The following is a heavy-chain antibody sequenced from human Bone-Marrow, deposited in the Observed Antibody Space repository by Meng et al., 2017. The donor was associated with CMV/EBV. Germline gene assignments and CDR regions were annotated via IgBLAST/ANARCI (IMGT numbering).Heavy chain of an antibody. CDR1: GFTFSSYS. J-gene: IGHJ5*02. D-gene: IGHD2-2*01. Sequence: GESLKISCAASGFTFSSYSMNWVRQAPGKGLEWVSSISSSSSYIYYADSVKGRFTISRDNAKNSLYLQMNSLRAEDTAVYYCARDLEYCNSTGCYEDWFDPWGQGTLVTVSS. CDR3: ARDLEYCNSTGCYEDWFDP. CDR2: ISSSSSYI. V-gene: IGHV3-21*04.